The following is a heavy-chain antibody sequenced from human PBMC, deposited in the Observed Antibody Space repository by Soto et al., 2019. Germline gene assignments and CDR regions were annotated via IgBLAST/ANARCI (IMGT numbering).Heavy chain of an antibody. D-gene: IGHD6-13*01. CDR2: LTANGGST. V-gene: IGHV3-23*01. J-gene: IGHJ4*02. CDR1: GFTFSSYA. Sequence: EVQLLESGGGLVQPGGSLRLSCAASGFTFSSYAMTWVRQAPGKGLEWVSSLTANGGSTYYADSVKGRFTISRDNSRDTLYLQRSRLRAEDTAVYYCAKASSWYPIFDYWGQGTLVTVSS. CDR3: AKASSWYPIFDY.